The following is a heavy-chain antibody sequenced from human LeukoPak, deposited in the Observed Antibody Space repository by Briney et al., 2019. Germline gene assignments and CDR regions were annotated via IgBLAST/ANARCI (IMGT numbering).Heavy chain of an antibody. V-gene: IGHV1-46*01. CDR1: GYTFTGYY. D-gene: IGHD2-15*01. Sequence: ASVKVSCKASGYTFTGYYIHWVRQAPGQGLEWMGIINPSGGSTSYAQKFQGRVTMTRDTSTSTVYMELSSLRSEDTAVYYCARETRVRYCSGGSCHGFWFDPWGQGTLVTVSS. CDR3: ARETRVRYCSGGSCHGFWFDP. CDR2: INPSGGST. J-gene: IGHJ5*02.